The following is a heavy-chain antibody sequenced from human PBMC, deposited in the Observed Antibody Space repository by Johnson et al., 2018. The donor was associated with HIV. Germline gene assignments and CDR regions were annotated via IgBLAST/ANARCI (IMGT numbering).Heavy chain of an antibody. CDR1: GFTFSNYG. V-gene: IGHV3-30*02. CDR3: AKEALRGGEYDAFDI. Sequence: QVQLVESGGGVVQVGRSLRLSCEASGFTFSNYGMHWVRQAPGKGLEWVAFIRYDGSNKYYADSVKGRFTIFRDNSENTLYMQMKSLRVEDTAVYYCAKEALRGGEYDAFDIWGQGTMVTVS. J-gene: IGHJ3*02. CDR2: IRYDGSNK. D-gene: IGHD2-15*01.